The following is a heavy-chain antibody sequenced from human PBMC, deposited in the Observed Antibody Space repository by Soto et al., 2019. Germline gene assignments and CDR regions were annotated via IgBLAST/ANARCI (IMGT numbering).Heavy chain of an antibody. CDR3: AKASHCNKGRCSLGLIGDRAFDI. CDR1: GLTFSAYG. Sequence: QARLVESGGGVVQPGRSLRLSCEASGLTFSAYGMHWVRQAPGKGLEWVATISYDGSKKYFGDSVKGRFTISRDNSKSTLYLEMNSLRTEDTAVYYCAKASHCNKGRCSLGLIGDRAFDIWGHGTMVTVSS. D-gene: IGHD2-8*01. V-gene: IGHV3-30*18. CDR2: ISYDGSKK. J-gene: IGHJ3*02.